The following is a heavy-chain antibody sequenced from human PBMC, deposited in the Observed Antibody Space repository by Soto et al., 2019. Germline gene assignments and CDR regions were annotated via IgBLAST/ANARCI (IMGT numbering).Heavy chain of an antibody. D-gene: IGHD6-6*01. J-gene: IGHJ4*02. Sequence: SETLPLTCTVAGGSISSYYWNWIRQPPGKGLEWIGYIYNSGSTNYNPSLKSRVTISVDTSKNQFSLKLTSVIAADTAVYYCAAPPRYWGQGTLVTVSS. CDR2: IYNSGST. CDR3: AAPPRY. V-gene: IGHV4-59*01. CDR1: GGSISSYY.